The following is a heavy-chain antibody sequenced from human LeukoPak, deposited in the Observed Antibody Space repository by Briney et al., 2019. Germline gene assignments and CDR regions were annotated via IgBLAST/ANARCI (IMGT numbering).Heavy chain of an antibody. J-gene: IGHJ4*02. CDR1: GGSLSSGTFY. CDR3: ARVGGCSGSYYYFDN. D-gene: IGHD1-26*01. Sequence: SETLSLTCTVSGGSLSSGTFYWSWIRQPAGKGLEWIGRVYTSGSTDYNSSFMSRVTISIDTSKNQFFLKLSSVTAADTAVYYCARVGGCSGSYYYFDNWGQGTLVTVSS. V-gene: IGHV4-61*02. CDR2: VYTSGST.